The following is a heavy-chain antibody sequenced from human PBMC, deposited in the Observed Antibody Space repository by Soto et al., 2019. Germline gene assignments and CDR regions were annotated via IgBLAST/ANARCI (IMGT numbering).Heavy chain of an antibody. J-gene: IGHJ5*02. CDR1: GFTFSDYY. V-gene: IGHV3-11*01. Sequence: GGSLRLSCAASGFTFSDYYMSWIRQAPGKGLEWVSYISGSGGTLYYADSVKGRITISRDNAKNSLYLQMDSLRVEDTAVYYCARRGTGKWFDPWGQGTLVTVSS. CDR2: ISGSGGTL. CDR3: ARRGTGKWFDP.